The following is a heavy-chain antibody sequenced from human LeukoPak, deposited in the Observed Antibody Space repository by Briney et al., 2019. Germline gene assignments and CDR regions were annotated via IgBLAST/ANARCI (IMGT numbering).Heavy chain of an antibody. V-gene: IGHV3-23*01. CDR2: FGSDGKT. J-gene: IGHJ6*02. Sequence: GGSLRLSCAASGFTFSGYAMSWARQAPGKGLEWVSGFGSDGKTHYAESVQGRFAISRDPSKTTLYLQMNSLRTEDTALYYCARDLHYWAAMDVWGQGTTVTVSS. CDR3: ARDLHYWAAMDV. CDR1: GFTFSGYA. D-gene: IGHD2-8*02.